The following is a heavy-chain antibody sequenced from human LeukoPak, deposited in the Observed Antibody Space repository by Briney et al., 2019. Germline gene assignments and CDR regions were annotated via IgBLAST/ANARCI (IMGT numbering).Heavy chain of an antibody. D-gene: IGHD6-19*01. Sequence: PGRSLRLSCAASGFTFDDYAMHWVRQAPGKGLEWVSGISWNSGSIGYADSVKGRFTISRDNAKNSLYLQMSSLRAEDTALYYCAKARLVSTLFDYWGQGTLVTVSS. CDR3: AKARLVSTLFDY. CDR2: ISWNSGSI. J-gene: IGHJ4*02. CDR1: GFTFDDYA. V-gene: IGHV3-9*01.